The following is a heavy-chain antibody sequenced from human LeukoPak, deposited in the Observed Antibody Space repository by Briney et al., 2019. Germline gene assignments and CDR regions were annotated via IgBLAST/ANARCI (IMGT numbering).Heavy chain of an antibody. CDR2: IYHSGST. CDR1: GGSISSSSYY. J-gene: IGHJ4*02. V-gene: IGHV4-39*01. CDR3: ARRVTMVRGVTFFDY. Sequence: SETLSLXCTVSGGSISSSSYYWGWIRQPPGKGLGWIGSIYHSGSTYYNPSLKSRVTISVDTSKNQFSLKLSSVTAADTAVYFCARRVTMVRGVTFFDYWGQGTLVTVSS. D-gene: IGHD3-10*01.